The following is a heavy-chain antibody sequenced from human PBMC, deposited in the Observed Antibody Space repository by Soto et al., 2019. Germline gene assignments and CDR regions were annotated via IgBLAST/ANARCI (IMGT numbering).Heavy chain of an antibody. CDR2: IWNDGSNT. D-gene: IGHD6-19*01. CDR1: GFTFSQDA. J-gene: IGHJ4*02. CDR3: AGDPSYSGWAFAN. V-gene: IGHV3-33*01. Sequence: QVQVAESGGGVVQPGTSLRLSCAASGFTFSQDAMHWVRQAPGKGLEWVAMIWNDGSNTYYGDSVKGRFVISRDNSKNPVYLQMNSLGADDTAVYYCAGDPSYSGWAFANGGQGALVTVSS.